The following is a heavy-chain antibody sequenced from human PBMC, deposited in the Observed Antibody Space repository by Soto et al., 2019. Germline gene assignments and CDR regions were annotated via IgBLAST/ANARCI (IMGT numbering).Heavy chain of an antibody. CDR2: ISSSGSTI. Sequence: GSLRLSCAASGFTFSDYYMSWIRQAPGKGLEWVSYISSSGSTIYYADSVKGRFTISRDNAKNSLYLQMNSLRAEDTAVYYCARRKGGDYYYYYGMDVWRQGTTVTVSS. D-gene: IGHD2-21*02. CDR1: GFTFSDYY. CDR3: ARRKGGDYYYYYGMDV. V-gene: IGHV3-11*01. J-gene: IGHJ6*02.